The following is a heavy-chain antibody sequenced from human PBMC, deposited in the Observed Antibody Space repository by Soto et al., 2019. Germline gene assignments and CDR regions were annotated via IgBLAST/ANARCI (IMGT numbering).Heavy chain of an antibody. CDR3: ARDRPHSNLGFDR. CDR2: IDPNSGAT. V-gene: IGHV1-2*02. Sequence: ASVNVSCKASGYTFIDSFIHWVRQAPGQGLEWMGWIDPNSGATNFAPNFQGRVTMSRDTSISTAYMELTSLKSDDTAVYYCARDRPHSNLGFDRWGNGNMVTVSP. CDR1: GYTFIDSF. J-gene: IGHJ5*02. D-gene: IGHD4-4*01.